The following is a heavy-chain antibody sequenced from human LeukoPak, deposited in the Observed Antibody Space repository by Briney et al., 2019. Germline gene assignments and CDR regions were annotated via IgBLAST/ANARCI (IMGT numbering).Heavy chain of an antibody. CDR1: GFTFRNYW. V-gene: IGHV3-7*01. CDR3: ARVQGSSGPGIFEY. D-gene: IGHD6-19*01. J-gene: IGHJ4*02. Sequence: GGSLRLSCAASGFTFRNYWMSWVRQAPGKGLEWVANIKQDGSEKFYVDSVQGRLTISRDNAKSSLYLQMNSLRVEDTAVYYCARVQGSSGPGIFEYWGQGTLVTVSS. CDR2: IKQDGSEK.